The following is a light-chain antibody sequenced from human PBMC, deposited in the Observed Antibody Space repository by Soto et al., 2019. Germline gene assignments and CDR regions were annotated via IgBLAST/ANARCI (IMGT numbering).Light chain of an antibody. CDR3: QQFNSYPIT. J-gene: IGKJ5*01. V-gene: IGKV1-13*02. CDR2: DVS. Sequence: AIQLTQSPSSLSASVGDRVTITCRASQDIRGALARYQQKPGKAPKILIYDVSTLESGVPSRFSGSSSGTDVTLTISSLQPVDFATYYCQQFNSYPITFGQGTRLEIK. CDR1: QDIRGA.